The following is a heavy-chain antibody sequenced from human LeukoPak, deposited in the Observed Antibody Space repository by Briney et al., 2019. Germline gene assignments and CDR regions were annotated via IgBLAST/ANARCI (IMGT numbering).Heavy chain of an antibody. Sequence: ASVKVSCKASGYTFTAYYVHWVRQAPGQGLEWMGGIIPIFGTANYAQKFQGRVTITADESTSTAYMELSSLRSEDTGVYYCARGVGHYYDSSGYLGAFDIWGQGTMVTVSS. CDR3: ARGVGHYYDSSGYLGAFDI. CDR2: IIPIFGTA. CDR1: GYTFTAYY. V-gene: IGHV1-69*13. J-gene: IGHJ3*02. D-gene: IGHD3-22*01.